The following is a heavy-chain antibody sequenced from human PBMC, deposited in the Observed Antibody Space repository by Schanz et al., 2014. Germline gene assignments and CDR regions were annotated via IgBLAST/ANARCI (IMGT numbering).Heavy chain of an antibody. Sequence: QVQLQESGPGLVKPSETLSLTCTVSGGSITGYYWSWIRQPPGKGLEWIGFISYRGVTNHNPSLKSGSTLSVDTSKTQLPLKVNSVTAADTAVYYCARHYDAFDIWGQGTTVIVSS. CDR3: ARHYDAFDI. CDR1: GGSITGYY. J-gene: IGHJ3*02. CDR2: ISYRGVT. V-gene: IGHV4-59*08.